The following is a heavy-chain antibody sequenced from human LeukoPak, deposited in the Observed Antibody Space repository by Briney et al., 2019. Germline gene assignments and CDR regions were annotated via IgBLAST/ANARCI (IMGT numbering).Heavy chain of an antibody. CDR3: SRVERSSINNYYYYMAV. CDR1: GFTFSSYE. CDR2: SRSRAHGGTT. D-gene: IGHD2-2*01. J-gene: IGHJ6*03. Sequence: GGSLRLSCAASGFTFSSYEMNWVRQAPGKGLEWVSLSRSRAHGGTTDYAASVMGRFTMSRDDSKNIAYLQMDSLGTEDTAVYYCSRVERSSINNYYYYMAVWGKGTSVTVSS. V-gene: IGHV3-49*04.